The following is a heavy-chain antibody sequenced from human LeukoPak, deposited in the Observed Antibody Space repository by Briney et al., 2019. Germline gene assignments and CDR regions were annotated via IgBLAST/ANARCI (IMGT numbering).Heavy chain of an antibody. CDR2: MSPNSGDT. CDR3: ARGPPNWGYDY. V-gene: IGHV1-8*01. CDR1: GYTFTSYA. Sequence: ASVKVSCKASGYTFTSYAFNGGGQATGQRPGWMGWMSPNSGDTGYAQKFQDRVTMTRNTSISTAYMELSSLRSDDTAVYYCARGPPNWGYDYWGPGTLVTVSS. J-gene: IGHJ4*02. D-gene: IGHD7-27*01.